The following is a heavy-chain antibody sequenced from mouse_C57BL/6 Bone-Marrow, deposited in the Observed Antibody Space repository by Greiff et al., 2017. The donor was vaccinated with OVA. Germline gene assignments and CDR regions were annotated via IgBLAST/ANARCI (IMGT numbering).Heavy chain of an antibody. CDR1: GYAFSSSW. J-gene: IGHJ4*01. D-gene: IGHD3-2*02. V-gene: IGHV1-82*01. CDR3: ARGGAAQATFYAMDY. Sequence: VQLQQSGPELVKPGASVKISCKASGYAFSSSWMNWVKQRPGKGLEWIGRIYPGDGDTNYNGKFKGKATLTADKSSSTAYMPLSSLTSEDSAVYFCARGGAAQATFYAMDYWGQGTSVTVSS. CDR2: IYPGDGDT.